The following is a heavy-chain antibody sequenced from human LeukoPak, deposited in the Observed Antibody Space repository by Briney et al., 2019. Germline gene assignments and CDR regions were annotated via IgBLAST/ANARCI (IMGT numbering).Heavy chain of an antibody. CDR2: ITGSGGAV. Sequence: GGSLRLSCAASEFTFSSYDIIWVRQAPGKGLECVSWITGSGGAVKYTHSVKGRFNISRDNAKKSVYLQMNSLRVEDTAVYYCARNGGGLDYWGQGTLVTVSS. CDR3: ARNGGGLDY. CDR1: EFTFSSYD. V-gene: IGHV3-48*03. J-gene: IGHJ4*02. D-gene: IGHD3-16*01.